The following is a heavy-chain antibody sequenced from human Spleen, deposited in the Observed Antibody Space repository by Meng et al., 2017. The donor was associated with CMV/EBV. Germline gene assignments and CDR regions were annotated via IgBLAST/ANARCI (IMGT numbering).Heavy chain of an antibody. J-gene: IGHJ4*02. CDR2: IYSGGSST. CDR1: GFSVSNNY. D-gene: IGHD2-8*01. Sequence: GESLKISCAASGFSVSNNYMSWVRQAPGKGLEWVSVIYSGGSSTYYADSVKGRFTISRDNSKNTLYLQMNSLRAEDTAVYYCAKARYCTNGVCLSAPDYWGQGTLVTVSS. CDR3: AKARYCTNGVCLSAPDY. V-gene: IGHV3-23*03.